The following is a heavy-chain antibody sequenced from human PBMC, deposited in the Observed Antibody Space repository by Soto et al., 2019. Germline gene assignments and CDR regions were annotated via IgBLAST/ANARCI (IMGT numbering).Heavy chain of an antibody. D-gene: IGHD6-13*01. CDR2: IYYSGST. V-gene: IGHV4-31*03. CDR1: GGSISSGGYY. J-gene: IGHJ4*02. Sequence: SSETLSLTCTVSGGSISSGGYYWSWIRQHPGKGLEWIGYIYYSGSTYYNPSLKSRVTISVDTSKNQFSLKLSSVTAADTAVYYCARASEQQLTPGYYFEYWVQGTLVTVSS. CDR3: ARASEQQLTPGYYFEY.